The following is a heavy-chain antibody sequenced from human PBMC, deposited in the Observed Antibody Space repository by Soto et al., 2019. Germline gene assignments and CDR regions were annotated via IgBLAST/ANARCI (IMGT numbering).Heavy chain of an antibody. CDR2: FKSKSDGGTT. J-gene: IGHJ4*02. D-gene: IGHD6-19*01. Sequence: PWGSLRLSCAASGFTFSNAWMSWVRQAPGKGLEWVGRFKSKSDGGTTDYAAPVKGRFTISRDDSKNTLYLQMDSLKTEDTAVYYCTSDYMAGWYVDYWGQGTMGTVSS. CDR1: GFTFSNAW. CDR3: TSDYMAGWYVDY. V-gene: IGHV3-15*01.